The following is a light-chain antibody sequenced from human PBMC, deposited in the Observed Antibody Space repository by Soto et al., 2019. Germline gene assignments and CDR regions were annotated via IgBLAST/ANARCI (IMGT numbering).Light chain of an antibody. Sequence: DIVMTQSPDSLAVSLGERATINFKSSQSVLYSSNNKNYLAWYQQKPGQPPKLLIYWTSTRESGVPDRFSGSGSGTDFTLTISSLQAEDVAVYYCQQYYSTPPTFGGGTKVDI. V-gene: IGKV4-1*01. CDR1: QSVLYSSNNKNY. CDR2: WTS. CDR3: QQYYSTPPT. J-gene: IGKJ4*01.